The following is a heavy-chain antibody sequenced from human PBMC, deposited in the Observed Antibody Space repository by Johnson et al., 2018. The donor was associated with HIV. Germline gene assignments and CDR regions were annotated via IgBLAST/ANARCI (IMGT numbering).Heavy chain of an antibody. CDR1: GFTFSSYG. Sequence: QVQLVESGGGLIQPGRSLRLSCAASGFTFSSYGMHWVRQAPGKGLEWVAVIWYDGSNKYYADSVKGRFTISRDNSQKSLSLQMDSLRVEDSAVYYCARDGVYSSPHDAFDIWGQGTMVTVSS. CDR2: IWYDGSNK. D-gene: IGHD6-13*01. J-gene: IGHJ3*02. CDR3: ARDGVYSSPHDAFDI. V-gene: IGHV3-33*01.